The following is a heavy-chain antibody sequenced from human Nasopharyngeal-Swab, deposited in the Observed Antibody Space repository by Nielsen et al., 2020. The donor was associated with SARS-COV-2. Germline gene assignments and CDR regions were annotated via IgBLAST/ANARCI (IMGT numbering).Heavy chain of an antibody. CDR1: GFAFSTYG. V-gene: IGHV3-30*18. Sequence: GGSLRLSCAASGFAFSTYGMHWVRQAPGKGLEGVAVISYDGNNKYYADSVKGRFTISRDNSKNTLYLQMNSLRAEDTAVYYCAKDEYEYCSGGSCYSLDYWGQGTLVTVSS. J-gene: IGHJ4*02. D-gene: IGHD2-15*01. CDR2: ISYDGNNK. CDR3: AKDEYEYCSGGSCYSLDY.